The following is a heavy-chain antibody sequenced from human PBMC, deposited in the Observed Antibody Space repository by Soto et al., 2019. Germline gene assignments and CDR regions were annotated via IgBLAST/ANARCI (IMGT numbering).Heavy chain of an antibody. J-gene: IGHJ6*02. D-gene: IGHD3-3*01. CDR1: GYTFTGYY. V-gene: IGHV1-2*02. CDR3: AREGDVLRFLEWLLPGMDV. Sequence: EASVKVSCKASGYTFTGYYMHWVRQAPGQGLEWMGWINPNSGGTNYAQKFQGRVTMTRDTSISTAYMELSRLRSDDTAVYYCAREGDVLRFLEWLLPGMDVWGQGTTVTVSS. CDR2: INPNSGGT.